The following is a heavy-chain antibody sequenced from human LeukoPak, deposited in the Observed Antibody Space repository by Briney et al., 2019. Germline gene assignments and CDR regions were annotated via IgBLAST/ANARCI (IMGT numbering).Heavy chain of an antibody. CDR1: GGTFSSYA. CDR2: IIPIFGTA. V-gene: IGHV1-69*05. CDR3: ARDIPYSSSWYYFDY. D-gene: IGHD6-13*01. Sequence: SVKVSCKASGGTFSSYAISWVRQAPGQGLEWMGGIIPIFGTANYAQKFQGRVTITTDESTSTAYMELSSLGSEDTAVYYCARDIPYSSSWYYFDYWGQGTLVTVSS. J-gene: IGHJ4*02.